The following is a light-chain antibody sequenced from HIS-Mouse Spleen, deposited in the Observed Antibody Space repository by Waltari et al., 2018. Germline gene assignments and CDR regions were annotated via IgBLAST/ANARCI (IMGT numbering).Light chain of an antibody. V-gene: IGLV3-19*01. CDR1: SLRSYY. Sequence: SSELTQDPAVSVALGQTVRITCQGDSLRSYYASWYQQKPGQAPVLVIYGKNNRPSGLPDRFSGSSSGNTASLTLTGAQAEDEADYYCNSRDSSGNHVVFGGGTKLTVL. CDR2: GKN. J-gene: IGLJ2*01. CDR3: NSRDSSGNHVV.